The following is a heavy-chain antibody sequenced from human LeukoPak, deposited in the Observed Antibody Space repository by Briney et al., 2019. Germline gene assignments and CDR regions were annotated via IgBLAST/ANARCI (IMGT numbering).Heavy chain of an antibody. D-gene: IGHD6-13*01. CDR1: GGSISSYY. V-gene: IGHV4-59*08. Sequence: SETQSLTCTVSGGSISSYYWSWIRQPPGKGLEWIGYIYYSGSTNYNPSLKSRVTISVDTSKNQFSLKLSSVTAADTAVYYCARRDSSSWFLDYWGQGTLVTVSS. J-gene: IGHJ4*02. CDR3: ARRDSSSWFLDY. CDR2: IYYSGST.